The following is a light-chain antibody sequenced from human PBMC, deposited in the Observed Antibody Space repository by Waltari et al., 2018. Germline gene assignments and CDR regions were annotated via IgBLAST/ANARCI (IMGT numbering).Light chain of an antibody. Sequence: DIVMTQSPDSLAVSLGERATINCKSSQSVLYSSNNKSYLSWFQQKPGQPPKLLFYWASTRECGVPERFSGSGSGTDFTLTISSLQAEDVAVYYCQQYYAAPWTFGQGTMVEIK. CDR2: WAS. J-gene: IGKJ1*01. CDR3: QQYYAAPWT. V-gene: IGKV4-1*01. CDR1: QSVLYSSNNKSY.